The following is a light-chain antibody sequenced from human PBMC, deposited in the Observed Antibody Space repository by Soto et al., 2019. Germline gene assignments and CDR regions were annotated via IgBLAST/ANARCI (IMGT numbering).Light chain of an antibody. CDR2: GDN. J-gene: IGLJ1*01. V-gene: IGLV1-40*01. CDR3: QSYDSSLTTFV. CDR1: SSNIGAEYD. Sequence: QSVLTQPPSVSGSPGQSGAVSCTWSSSNIGAEYDVHWYQQLPGTAPKRLIYGDNNRPSGVPDRFSGSKSGTSASLAITGLQPEDEADYYCQSYDSSLTTFVFGTGTKVTVL.